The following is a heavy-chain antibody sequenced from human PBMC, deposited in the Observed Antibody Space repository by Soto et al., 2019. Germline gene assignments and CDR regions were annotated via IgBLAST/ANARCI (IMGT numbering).Heavy chain of an antibody. V-gene: IGHV1-18*01. J-gene: IGHJ4*02. CDR1: GYTFTSYG. D-gene: IGHD4-4*01. Sequence: ASVKVSCKXSGYTFTSYGISWVRQAPGQGLEWMGWISAYNGNTNYAQKLQGRVTMTTDTSTSTAYMELRSLRSDDTAVYYCARKIRTSTVTLLYYFDYWGQGTLVTVSS. CDR3: ARKIRTSTVTLLYYFDY. CDR2: ISAYNGNT.